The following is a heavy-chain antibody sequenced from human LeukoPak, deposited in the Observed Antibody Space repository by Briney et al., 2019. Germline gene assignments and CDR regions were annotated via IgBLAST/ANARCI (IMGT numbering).Heavy chain of an antibody. J-gene: IGHJ4*02. CDR3: ARRYVWGGYRYADDY. V-gene: IGHV3-48*03. CDR2: ISSSGSTI. Sequence: GGSLRLSCAASGFTFSSYEMNWVRQAPGKGLEWVSYISSSGSTIYYADSVKGRFTISRDNAKNSLYLQMNSLRAEDTAVYYCARRYVWGGYRYADDYWGQGTLVTVSS. D-gene: IGHD3-16*02. CDR1: GFTFSSYE.